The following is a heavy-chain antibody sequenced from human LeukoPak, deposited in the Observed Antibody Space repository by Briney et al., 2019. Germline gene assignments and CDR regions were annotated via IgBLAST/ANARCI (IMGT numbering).Heavy chain of an antibody. Sequence: GESLKISCEGSGYTFSTFWIGWVRQMPGKGLEWMGIIYPGDSDTRYSPSFQGQVTISVDKSINTAYLQWSSLKASDTAMYYCARHIDFGRGYRNGYNYWGQGTLVTVSS. CDR3: ARHIDFGRGYRNGYNY. J-gene: IGHJ4*02. CDR2: IYPGDSDT. CDR1: GYTFSTFW. D-gene: IGHD5-18*01. V-gene: IGHV5-51*01.